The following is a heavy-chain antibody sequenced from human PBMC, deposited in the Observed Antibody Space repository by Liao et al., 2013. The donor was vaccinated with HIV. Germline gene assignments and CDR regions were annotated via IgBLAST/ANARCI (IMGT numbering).Heavy chain of an antibody. CDR3: ARDGRDCSSTSCYHYYYMDV. CDR1: GTSITGYY. D-gene: IGHD2-2*01. Sequence: QVQLQESGPGLVKPSETLSLMCTISGTSITGYYWTWVRQPAGKGLECLGRIYTNGDTDYNPSLKSRVRMSIDTSKKQFSLNLESVTAADTAVYYCARDGRDCSSTSCYHYYYMDVWGKGTTVTVSS. V-gene: IGHV4-4*07. CDR2: IYTNGDT. J-gene: IGHJ6*03.